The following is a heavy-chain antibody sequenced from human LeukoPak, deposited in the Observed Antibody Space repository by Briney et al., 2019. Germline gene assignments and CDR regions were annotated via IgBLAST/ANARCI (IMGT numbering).Heavy chain of an antibody. V-gene: IGHV1-46*01. CDR1: GYTFTSYY. J-gene: IGHJ5*02. Sequence: ASVKVSCKASGYTFTSYYMHWVRQAPGQGLEWMGIINPSGGSTSYAQKFQGRVTMTRDMSTSTVYMELSSLRSEDTAVYYCARDRTPGYSSSWPNSGWFDPWGQGTLVTVSS. D-gene: IGHD6-13*01. CDR3: ARDRTPGYSSSWPNSGWFDP. CDR2: INPSGGST.